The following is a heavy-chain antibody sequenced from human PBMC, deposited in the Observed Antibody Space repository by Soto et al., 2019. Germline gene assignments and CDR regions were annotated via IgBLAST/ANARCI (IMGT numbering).Heavy chain of an antibody. CDR1: GGSITRGGYY. D-gene: IGHD2-21*02. CDR2: IYNTGTT. CDR3: ARDLWGYCGADCYPLDV. Sequence: PSETLSLTCTVSGGSITRGGYYWSWIRQHPGKGLEWIGYIYNTGTTYYNPSLKSRVTISVDTSKNQFSLKLNSVTAADTAVYYCARDLWGYCGADCYPLDVWGQGTTVTVSS. V-gene: IGHV4-61*08. J-gene: IGHJ6*02.